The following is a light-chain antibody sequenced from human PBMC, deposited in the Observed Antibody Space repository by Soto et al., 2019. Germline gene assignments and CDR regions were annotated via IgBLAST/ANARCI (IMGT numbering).Light chain of an antibody. CDR2: DIS. V-gene: IGKV3-15*01. Sequence: EIVVTQSPATLSVSPGERATLSCRASQSVGNKVAWYQHKPGQTPRLIIYDISTRAAGVPARFSGSGYGTDFTLTISSLQSEDFAVYYCQQYNIGLSITFGQGRRLEIK. CDR3: QQYNIGLSIT. CDR1: QSVGNK. J-gene: IGKJ5*01.